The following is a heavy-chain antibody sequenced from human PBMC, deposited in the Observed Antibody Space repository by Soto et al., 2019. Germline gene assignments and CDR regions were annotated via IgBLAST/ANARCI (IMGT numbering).Heavy chain of an antibody. V-gene: IGHV3-30*18. CDR3: AKELRGGIDY. Sequence: QVQLVESGGGVVQPGRSLRLSCAASGFTFSSYGMHWVRQAPGKGLEWVAVISYDGSNKYHADSVKGRFTISRDNSKNTLYRLMNSLRDEETAVYYCAKELRGGIDYWGQGTLVTVSS. D-gene: IGHD3-16*01. J-gene: IGHJ4*02. CDR1: GFTFSSYG. CDR2: ISYDGSNK.